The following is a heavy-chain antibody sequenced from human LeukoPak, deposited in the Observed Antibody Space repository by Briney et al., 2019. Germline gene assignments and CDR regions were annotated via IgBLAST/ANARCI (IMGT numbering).Heavy chain of an antibody. CDR1: GGTFSSYA. J-gene: IGHJ5*01. Sequence: GASVKVSCKASGGTFSSYAISWVRQAPGQGLEWLGRIIPIFGTANYAQKFQGRVTITTDESTSTAYMELSSLRSEDTAVYYCARRYYYDRGGFDSWGQGTLVTVCS. D-gene: IGHD3-22*01. CDR2: IIPIFGTA. CDR3: ARRYYYDRGGFDS. V-gene: IGHV1-69*05.